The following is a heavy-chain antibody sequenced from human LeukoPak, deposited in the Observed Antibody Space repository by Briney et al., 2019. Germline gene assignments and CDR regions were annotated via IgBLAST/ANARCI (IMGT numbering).Heavy chain of an antibody. CDR1: GFTFSRHW. CDR2: IRYDGSDR. J-gene: IGHJ4*02. CDR3: ARDNWGDGGYYRTLDY. Sequence: GGSLRLSCAASGFTFSRHWMTWVRQAPGKGLEWVAGIRYDGSDRSYADPVKGRFTISRDNSKNTVDLQMNSLRAEDTAVYYCARDNWGDGGYYRTLDYWGQGTLVTVSS. V-gene: IGHV3-33*07. D-gene: IGHD3-22*01.